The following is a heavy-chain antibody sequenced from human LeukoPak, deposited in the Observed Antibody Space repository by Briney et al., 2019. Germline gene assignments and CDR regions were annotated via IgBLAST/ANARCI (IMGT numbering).Heavy chain of an antibody. V-gene: IGHV1-2*02. Sequence: ASVKVSCKASGYTFSGYYIHWVRQAPGQGLEWMGWLSPKSGATKYAQKFQGRVTLTRDLYLSTAYMDLNSLTSDDTAVYYCARDTYGGSYFPLPYWGQGTLVTVFS. CDR3: ARDTYGGSYFPLPY. CDR2: LSPKSGAT. CDR1: GYTFSGYY. J-gene: IGHJ4*02. D-gene: IGHD1-26*01.